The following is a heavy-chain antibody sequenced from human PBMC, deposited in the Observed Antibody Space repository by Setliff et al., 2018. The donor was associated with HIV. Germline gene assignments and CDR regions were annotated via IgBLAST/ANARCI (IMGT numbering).Heavy chain of an antibody. CDR2: SYYSGST. D-gene: IGHD3-22*01. Sequence: SETLSLTCTVSGGSISRYYWRWIRQPPGKGLEWIGYSYYSGSTNYNPSLKSRVTRSVDTSKNQFSLKLSSVTAADPAVYYWAREGPRGYDSSGHYPDWYFDLWGRGTLVTVSS. CDR1: GGSISRYY. CDR3: AREGPRGYDSSGHYPDWYFDL. J-gene: IGHJ2*01. V-gene: IGHV4-59*01.